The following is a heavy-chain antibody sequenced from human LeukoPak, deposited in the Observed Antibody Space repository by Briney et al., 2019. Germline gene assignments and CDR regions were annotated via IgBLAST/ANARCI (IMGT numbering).Heavy chain of an antibody. J-gene: IGHJ4*02. CDR3: ARVREEMATNEVYFDY. CDR2: IIPIFGTA. D-gene: IGHD5-24*01. Sequence: ASVRVSCKASGGTFSSYAISWVRQAPGQGLEWMGGIIPIFGTANYAQKFQGRVTITADESTSTAYMELSSLRSEDTAVYYCARVREEMATNEVYFDYWGQGTLVTVPS. CDR1: GGTFSSYA. V-gene: IGHV1-69*13.